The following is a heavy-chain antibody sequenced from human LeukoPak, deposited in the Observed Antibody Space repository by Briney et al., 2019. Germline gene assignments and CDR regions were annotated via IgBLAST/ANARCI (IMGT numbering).Heavy chain of an antibody. D-gene: IGHD6-6*01. V-gene: IGHV3-30*04. CDR1: GFTFSTYA. J-gene: IGHJ3*01. CDR2: ISYDGSDK. Sequence: GGSLRLSCAASGFTFSTYAMHWVRQAPGKGLEWVAVISYDGSDKYYADSVKGRFTISRDNSKNTLYLQMNSLRPEDTAVYYCAKDGDTYSSSSRGDSFDLWGQGTMVTVSS. CDR3: AKDGDTYSSSSRGDSFDL.